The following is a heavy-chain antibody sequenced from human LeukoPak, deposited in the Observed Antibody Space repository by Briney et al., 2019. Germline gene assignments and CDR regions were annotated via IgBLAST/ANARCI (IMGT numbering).Heavy chain of an antibody. V-gene: IGHV4-39*01. CDR1: GGSISSSSYY. D-gene: IGHD3-22*01. CDR2: IYYSGST. J-gene: IGHJ4*02. CDR3: ARQVRVGDSSGYYYGGFDY. Sequence: SETPSLTCTVSGGSISSSSYYWGWIRQPPGKGLEWIGSIYYSGSTYYNPSLESRVTISVDTSKNQFSLKLSSVTAADTAVYYCARQVRVGDSSGYYYGGFDYWGQGTLVTVSS.